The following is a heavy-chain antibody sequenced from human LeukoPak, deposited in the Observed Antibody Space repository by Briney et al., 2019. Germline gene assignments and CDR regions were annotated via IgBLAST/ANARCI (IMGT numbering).Heavy chain of an antibody. D-gene: IGHD2-2*01. Sequence: ASVKVSCKASGYTFTHYGVSWVRQAPGQGLEWMGWMSAENGNTNYVQKFQGRVTMTTDTSTNTAYMELRSLRSDDTAVYYCAREVVVVPAAHYYYYYYYMDVWGKGTTVTVSS. V-gene: IGHV1-18*01. CDR3: AREVVVVPAAHYYYYYYYMDV. CDR1: GYTFTHYG. J-gene: IGHJ6*03. CDR2: MSAENGNT.